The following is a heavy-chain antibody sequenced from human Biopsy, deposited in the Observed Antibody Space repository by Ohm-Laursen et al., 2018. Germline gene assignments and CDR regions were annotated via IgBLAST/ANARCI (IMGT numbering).Heavy chain of an antibody. V-gene: IGHV4-31*03. J-gene: IGHJ4*02. D-gene: IGHD6-13*01. Sequence: SETLSLTCRVSDFPLSSGAFYWSWIRQRPGKGLEWIGYIYYSGTTSFNPSLKSRVTMSVDTSANHFSLKLNSVTAADTALYYCARSPASTWTGYFDSWGQGTLVTVSS. CDR3: ARSPASTWTGYFDS. CDR1: DFPLSSGAFY. CDR2: IYYSGTT.